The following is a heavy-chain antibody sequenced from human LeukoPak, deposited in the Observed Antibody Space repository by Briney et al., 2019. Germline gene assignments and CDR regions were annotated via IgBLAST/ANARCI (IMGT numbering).Heavy chain of an antibody. D-gene: IGHD2-15*01. CDR2: ISGDGSVT. Sequence: GGSLRLSCTASGFTLRNYWMHWVRQVPGKRLVWVSRISGDGSVTNYADSVQGRFTISRDNAKNSLYLQINSLRAEDTAVYYCAREASLYCSGNDCYWAFDRWGQGTLVTVSS. J-gene: IGHJ5*02. V-gene: IGHV3-74*01. CDR1: GFTLRNYW. CDR3: AREASLYCSGNDCYWAFDR.